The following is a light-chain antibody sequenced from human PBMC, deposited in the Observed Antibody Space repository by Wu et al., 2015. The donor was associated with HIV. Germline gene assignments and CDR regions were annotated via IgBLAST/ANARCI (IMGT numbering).Light chain of an antibody. CDR3: QQYGSSPPKYT. Sequence: EIVLTPSPGTLSLSPGERATLSCRSSQSVSSSYLAWYQQKPGQAPRLLIYAASSRATGIPDRFSGSGSGTDFTLTIRRLEPEDFAVYYCQQYGSSPPKYTFGQGTKLEIK. J-gene: IGKJ2*01. V-gene: IGKV3-20*01. CDR1: QSVSSSY. CDR2: AAS.